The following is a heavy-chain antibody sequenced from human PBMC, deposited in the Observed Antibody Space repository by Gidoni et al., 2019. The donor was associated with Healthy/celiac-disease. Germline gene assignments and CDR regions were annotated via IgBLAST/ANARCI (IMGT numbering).Heavy chain of an antibody. V-gene: IGHV3-21*01. CDR2: ISSSSSYI. CDR3: ARDYIVVVGENWFAP. D-gene: IGHD2-15*01. Sequence: EVQLVESGGGLVKPGGSLRLSCAASGFTFSRYSMNWVRQAPGKGLELFSSISSSSSYIYYADSVKGRFTISRDNAKNSLYLQMNSLRAEDTAVYYCARDYIVVVGENWFAPWGQGTLVTVSS. CDR1: GFTFSRYS. J-gene: IGHJ5*02.